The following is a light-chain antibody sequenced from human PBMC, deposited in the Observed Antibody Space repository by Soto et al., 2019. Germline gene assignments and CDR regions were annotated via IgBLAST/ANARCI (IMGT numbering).Light chain of an antibody. Sequence: EIVMTQSTATLSVAPGERVTLSCRASQGVGRKLAWYQHKSGQAPRLLISGASTGATGIPARFSGSGSGTEFTLTISSLQSEDCAIYYCQQYYTWPITFGGGTKVEIK. CDR2: GAS. CDR1: QGVGRK. V-gene: IGKV3-15*01. J-gene: IGKJ4*01. CDR3: QQYYTWPIT.